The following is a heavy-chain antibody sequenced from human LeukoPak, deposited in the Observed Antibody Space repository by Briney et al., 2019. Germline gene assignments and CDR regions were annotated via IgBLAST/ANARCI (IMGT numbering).Heavy chain of an antibody. D-gene: IGHD6-6*01. J-gene: IGHJ6*03. Sequence: GGSLRLSCAASGFTFSDYYMSWIRQAPGKGLEWVSYISSSGGTIYYADSVKGRFTISRDNAKNSLYLQMNSLRAEDTAVYYCARDLSFRPGRRTWPSYYMDVWGKGTTVTISS. V-gene: IGHV3-11*01. CDR1: GFTFSDYY. CDR2: ISSSGGTI. CDR3: ARDLSFRPGRRTWPSYYMDV.